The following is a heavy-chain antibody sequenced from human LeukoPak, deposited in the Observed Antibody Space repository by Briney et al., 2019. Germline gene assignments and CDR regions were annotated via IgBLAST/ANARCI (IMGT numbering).Heavy chain of an antibody. CDR1: GFTFSSYA. Sequence: GGSLRLSCAASGFTFSSYAMSWVRQAPGKGLEWVSAISGSGGSTYYADSVKGRFTISRDNSKNTLYLQMNSLRAEDTAVYYCAKDLPAKGERQWPAFDYWGQGTLVTVSS. CDR2: ISGSGGST. V-gene: IGHV3-23*01. CDR3: AKDLPAKGERQWPAFDY. D-gene: IGHD6-19*01. J-gene: IGHJ4*02.